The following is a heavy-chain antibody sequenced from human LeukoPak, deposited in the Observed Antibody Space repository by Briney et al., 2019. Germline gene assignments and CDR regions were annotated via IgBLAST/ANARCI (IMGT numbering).Heavy chain of an antibody. D-gene: IGHD3-22*01. J-gene: IGHJ6*04. V-gene: IGHV3-48*04. CDR3: AELGITMIRGV. CDR2: ISSSGSTI. Sequence: GGSLRLSCAASGFTFSSYSMNWVRQAPGKGLEWVSYISSSGSTIYYADSVKGRFTISRDNAKNSLYLQMNSLRAEDTAVYYCAELGITMIRGVWGKGTTVTVSS. CDR1: GFTFSSYS.